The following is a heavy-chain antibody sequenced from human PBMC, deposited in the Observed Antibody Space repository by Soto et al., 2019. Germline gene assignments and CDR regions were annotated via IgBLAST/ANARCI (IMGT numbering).Heavy chain of an antibody. Sequence: QVQLVQSGAEVKQPGASVKVSCKASGYTFTSHDINWMRQATGQGLEWMGWMNPHSGHTNYAQKFQGRVTMTRDTSISTAYMELTSLRSEDTAVYYCASDMSTTWGQGTLVTVSS. CDR1: GYTFTSHD. D-gene: IGHD2-2*01. V-gene: IGHV1-8*01. J-gene: IGHJ5*02. CDR2: MNPHSGHT. CDR3: ASDMSTT.